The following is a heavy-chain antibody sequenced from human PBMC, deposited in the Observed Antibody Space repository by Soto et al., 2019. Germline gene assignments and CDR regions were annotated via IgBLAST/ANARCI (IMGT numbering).Heavy chain of an antibody. CDR2: INHSGST. CDR1: GGSISGYY. CDR3: ARGELRFLEWLPSYGMDV. J-gene: IGHJ6*02. Sequence: LLPLSVTCGVYGGSISGYYWRRIRQPPGKGLEWIGEINHSGSTNYNPSLKSRVTISVDTSKNQFSLKLSSVTAADTAVYYCARGELRFLEWLPSYGMDVWGQGTTVTVSS. D-gene: IGHD3-3*01. V-gene: IGHV4-34*01.